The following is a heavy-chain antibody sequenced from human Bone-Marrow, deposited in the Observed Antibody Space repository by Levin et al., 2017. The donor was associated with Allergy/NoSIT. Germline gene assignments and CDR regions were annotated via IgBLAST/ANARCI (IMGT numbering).Heavy chain of an antibody. CDR1: GFSFSTYG. V-gene: IGHV3-30*03. D-gene: IGHD6-13*01. Sequence: GGSLRLSCEVSGFSFSTYGLHWVRQAPGRGLEWLATVAYDGSNKRYADSVTGRFTISRDFSNNNLYLGMKGLRPEATAVYYCARDLIPAGALDYYYSMNFWGQGTTVTVSS. CDR2: VAYDGSNK. CDR3: ARDLIPAGALDYYYSMNF. J-gene: IGHJ6*02.